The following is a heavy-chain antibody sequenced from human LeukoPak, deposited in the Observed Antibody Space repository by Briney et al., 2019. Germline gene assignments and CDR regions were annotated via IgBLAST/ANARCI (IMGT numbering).Heavy chain of an antibody. CDR3: AREAAGTGGLDV. J-gene: IGHJ6*04. Sequence: TSVKVSCKASGYIFTTYNMYWVRQAPGQGLEWMGIINPSGDTTSYAQKFQGRVTMTRDTSTSTVYMELSSLRFEDTAVYYCAREAAGTGGLDVWGKGTTVTVSS. D-gene: IGHD6-13*01. CDR1: GYIFTTYN. V-gene: IGHV1-46*01. CDR2: INPSGDTT.